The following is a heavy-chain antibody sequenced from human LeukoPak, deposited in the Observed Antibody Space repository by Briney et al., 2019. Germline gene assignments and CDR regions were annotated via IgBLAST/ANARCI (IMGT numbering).Heavy chain of an antibody. V-gene: IGHV4-34*01. CDR2: INHSGST. CDR3: ARGSGWYVY. Sequence: SETLSLTCAVYGESFSGYYWSWIRQPPGKGLEWIGEINHSGSTNYNPSLKSRVTISVDTSKNQFSLKLSSVTAADTAVYYCARGSGWYVYWGQGTLVTISS. D-gene: IGHD6-19*01. J-gene: IGHJ4*02. CDR1: GESFSGYY.